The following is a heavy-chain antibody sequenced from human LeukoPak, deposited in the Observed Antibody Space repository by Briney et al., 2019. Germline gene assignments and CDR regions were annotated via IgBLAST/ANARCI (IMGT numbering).Heavy chain of an antibody. J-gene: IGHJ4*02. V-gene: IGHV4-59*08. Sequence: SETLSLTCTVSGGSISSYYWSWIRQPPGKGLEWIGYIYYSGSTNYNPSLKSRVTISVDTSKNQFSLKLSSVTAADTAVYYCARLDYGGNSGDYWGQGTLVTVSS. CDR1: GGSISSYY. CDR3: ARLDYGGNSGDY. CDR2: IYYSGST. D-gene: IGHD4-23*01.